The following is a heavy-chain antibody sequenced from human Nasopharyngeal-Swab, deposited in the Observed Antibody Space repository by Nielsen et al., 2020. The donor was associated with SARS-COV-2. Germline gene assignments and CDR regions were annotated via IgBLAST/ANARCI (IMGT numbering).Heavy chain of an antibody. CDR3: ARRVSSSGFDAFDI. J-gene: IGHJ3*02. Sequence: GGSLRLSCKDSGYSFDRYWSGWVRQMPGKGLEWMGITYPGDSDVRYSPSFQGRVTISADKSINTAYIQWSSLKASDTAIYYCARRVSSSGFDAFDIWGQGTLVTVSS. D-gene: IGHD3-22*01. CDR2: TYPGDSDV. V-gene: IGHV5-51*01. CDR1: GYSFDRYW.